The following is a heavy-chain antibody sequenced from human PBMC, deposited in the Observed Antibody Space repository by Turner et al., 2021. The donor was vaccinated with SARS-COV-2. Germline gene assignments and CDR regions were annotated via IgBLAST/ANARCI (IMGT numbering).Heavy chain of an antibody. D-gene: IGHD2-21*02. V-gene: IGHV1-2*02. CDR2: INPNNGVT. J-gene: IGHJ4*02. CDR1: GYTFTAFY. CDR3: ATGYAYCGGDCSIHY. Sequence: GYTFTAFYITWVRQAPGLGPEWMGYINPNNGVTHYGQKFQGRVTMTRDTSIDTAYLDVISLDSDDTAVYYCATGYAYCGGDCSIHYWGQGTLVTVSS.